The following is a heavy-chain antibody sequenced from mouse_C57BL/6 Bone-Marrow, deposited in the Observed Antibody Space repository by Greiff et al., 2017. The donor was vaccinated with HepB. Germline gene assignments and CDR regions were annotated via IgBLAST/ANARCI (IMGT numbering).Heavy chain of an antibody. CDR2: IYPRSGNN. Sequence: VQLQQSGAELARPGASVKLSCKASGYTFTSYGISWVKQRTGQGLEWIGEIYPRSGNNYYNEKFKGKATMTADKSSSTAYMELRSLTSEDSAVYFCAREKGGFYLFAYWGQGTLVTVSA. CDR3: AREKGGFYLFAY. V-gene: IGHV1-81*01. CDR1: GYTFTSYG. J-gene: IGHJ3*01. D-gene: IGHD2-3*01.